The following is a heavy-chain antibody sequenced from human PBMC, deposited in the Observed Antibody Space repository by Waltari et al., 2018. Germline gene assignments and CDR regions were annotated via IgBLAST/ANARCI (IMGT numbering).Heavy chain of an antibody. D-gene: IGHD3-3*01. CDR2: INQSGRT. J-gene: IGHJ6*03. Sequence: QVQLQQWGAGLLKPSETLSLTCVVSGGSFSGYYWSWIRQPPGKGLEWIGEINQSGRTNYHPSLKSRVTISIDTSKIQFSLKLRSVTVADTAVYYCARANTIFGVIRTWYYMDVWGKGTPVTVSS. CDR3: ARANTIFGVIRTWYYMDV. V-gene: IGHV4-34*01. CDR1: GGSFSGYY.